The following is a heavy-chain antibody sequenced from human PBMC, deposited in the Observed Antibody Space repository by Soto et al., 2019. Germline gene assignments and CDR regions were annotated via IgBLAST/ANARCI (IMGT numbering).Heavy chain of an antibody. D-gene: IGHD3-10*01. V-gene: IGHV4-31*03. J-gene: IGHJ4*02. CDR1: GGSISSGGYY. CDR3: ARDGETAMARNYYGSLDY. Sequence: SETLSFTCTVSGGSISSGGYYWSWIRQHPGKGLEWIGYIYYSGSTYYNPPLKSRVTISVDTSKNQFSLKLSSVTAADTAVYYCARDGETAMARNYYGSLDYWGQGTLVTVSS. CDR2: IYYSGST.